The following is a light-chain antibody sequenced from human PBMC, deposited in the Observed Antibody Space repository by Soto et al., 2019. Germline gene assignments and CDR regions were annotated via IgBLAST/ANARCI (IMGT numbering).Light chain of an antibody. V-gene: IGKV3-15*01. CDR2: GAS. CDR1: QLVVTD. Sequence: VLTQSPGTLSLSPRERATLSCRVSQLVVTDYLHWYQQKPGQAPRLLISGASTRATGIPVTFSGSGSGTEFTLTIISLQSEDFAVYYCQKYNNWPLVFGHGTKVDIK. CDR3: QKYNNWPLV. J-gene: IGKJ1*01.